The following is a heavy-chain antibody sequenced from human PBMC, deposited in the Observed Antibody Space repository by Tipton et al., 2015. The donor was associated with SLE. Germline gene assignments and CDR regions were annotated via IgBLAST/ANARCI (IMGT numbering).Heavy chain of an antibody. CDR2: IYYSGST. CDR1: GGSISSSSYY. D-gene: IGHD5-18*01. Sequence: TLSLTCIVSGGSISSSSYYWGWIRQPPGKGLEWIGSIYYSGSTYYNPSLKSRVTISVDTSKNQFSLKLSSVTAADTAVYYCARVGNGYSYGERHAFDIWGQGTMVTVSS. V-gene: IGHV4-39*07. CDR3: ARVGNGYSYGERHAFDI. J-gene: IGHJ3*02.